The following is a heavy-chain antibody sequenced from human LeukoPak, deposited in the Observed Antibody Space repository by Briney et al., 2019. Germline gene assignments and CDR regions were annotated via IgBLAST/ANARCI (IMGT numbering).Heavy chain of an antibody. CDR3: AREFGANFYTVDL. D-gene: IGHD4/OR15-4a*01. CDR2: VSGFDGST. V-gene: IGHV3-23*01. CDR1: GFTFSTYA. Sequence: GGSLRLSCAASGFTFSTYAMTWVRQAPGKGLEWVSVVSGFDGSTYYGDSVKGRFTISRDNSKNTLYLQMNSLRDDDTAVYYCAREFGANFYTVDLWGQGTLVTVSS. J-gene: IGHJ5*02.